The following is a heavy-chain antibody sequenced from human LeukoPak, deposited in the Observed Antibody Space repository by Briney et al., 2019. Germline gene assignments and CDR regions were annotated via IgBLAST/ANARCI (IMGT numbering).Heavy chain of an antibody. D-gene: IGHD1-26*01. CDR1: GGSISSYY. CDR2: IYYSGST. J-gene: IGHJ3*02. Sequence: SETLSLTCTVSGGSISSYYWSWIRQPPGKGLEWIGYIYYSGSTNYNPSLKSRVTISVDTSKNQFSLKLSSVTAADTAVYYCARAGPSGRYWWGDAFDIWGQGTMVTVSS. CDR3: ARAGPSGRYWWGDAFDI. V-gene: IGHV4-59*01.